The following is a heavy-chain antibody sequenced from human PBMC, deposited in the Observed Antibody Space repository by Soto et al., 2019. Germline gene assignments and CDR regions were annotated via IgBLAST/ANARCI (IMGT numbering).Heavy chain of an antibody. J-gene: IGHJ4*02. CDR1: GGSISSYY. V-gene: IGHV4-59*01. D-gene: IGHD5-12*01. CDR3: AGTLVATFVDY. CDR2: IYYSGST. Sequence: SETLSLTCTVSGGSISSYYWSWIRQPPGKGLEWIGYIYYSGSTNYNPSLKSRVTISVDTSKNQFSLKLSSVTAADTAVYYCAGTLVATFVDYWGQGTLVTVSS.